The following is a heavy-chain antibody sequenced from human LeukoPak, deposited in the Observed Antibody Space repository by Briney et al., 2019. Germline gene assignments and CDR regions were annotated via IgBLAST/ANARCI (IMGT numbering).Heavy chain of an antibody. V-gene: IGHV4-59*12. CDR2: IYSSGAT. Sequence: SETLSLTCTVSDNSISSYYWSWIRQPPGKGPEWIAYIYSSGATSYNPSLRSRVSISLDTSKNQFSLKLSSVTAADTAVYYCARVSVTIFGVVTCFDYWGQGTLVTVSS. J-gene: IGHJ4*02. CDR3: ARVSVTIFGVVTCFDY. CDR1: DNSISSYY. D-gene: IGHD3-3*01.